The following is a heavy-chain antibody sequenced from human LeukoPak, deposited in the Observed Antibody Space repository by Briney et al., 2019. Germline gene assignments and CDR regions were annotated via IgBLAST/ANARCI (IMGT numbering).Heavy chain of an antibody. CDR2: ISSSSSYI. Sequence: GGSLRLSCAASGFTFSSYSMNWVRQAPGKGLEWVSYISSSSSYIYYADSVKGRFTISRDNAKNSLYLQMNSLRAEDTAVYYCARDVGSGSPLDYWGQGTLVTVSS. CDR1: GFTFSSYS. V-gene: IGHV3-21*05. CDR3: ARDVGSGSPLDY. J-gene: IGHJ4*02. D-gene: IGHD1-26*01.